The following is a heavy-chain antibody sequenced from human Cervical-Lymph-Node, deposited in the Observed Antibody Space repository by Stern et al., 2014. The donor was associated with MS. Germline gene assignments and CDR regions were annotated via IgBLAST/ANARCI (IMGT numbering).Heavy chain of an antibody. V-gene: IGHV1-69*01. CDR2: IIPIFGTS. Sequence: VQLVESGAEVKKPGSSVKLSCKASGGTFSSYPIIWVRQAPGQGLEWMGVIIPIFGTSNYAQKFQGRFTITADGSSSTAYMELSSLRSEDTAVYYCASPVTLTVGAMDVWGQGTTVTVSS. J-gene: IGHJ6*02. D-gene: IGHD4-17*01. CDR1: GGTFSSYP. CDR3: ASPVTLTVGAMDV.